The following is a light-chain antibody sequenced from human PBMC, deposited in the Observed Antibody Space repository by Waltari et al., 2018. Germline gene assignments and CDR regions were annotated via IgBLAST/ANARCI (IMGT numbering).Light chain of an antibody. Sequence: SSELTQDPAVSVALGQTVRITCQGDSLRSYYASWFQQKAGQAPILVIYGENSRPSGIPDRFSGSRSGNTATLTITGTQAEDEADYYCNSRDTSGNLPVAFGGGTKLTVL. CDR1: SLRSYY. J-gene: IGLJ2*01. CDR2: GEN. V-gene: IGLV3-19*01. CDR3: NSRDTSGNLPVA.